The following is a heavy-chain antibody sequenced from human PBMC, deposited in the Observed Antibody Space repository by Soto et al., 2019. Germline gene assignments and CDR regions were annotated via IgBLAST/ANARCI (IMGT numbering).Heavy chain of an antibody. V-gene: IGHV1-8*01. D-gene: IGHD3-3*01. CDR2: MNPNSGNT. CDR3: ARAPPNVSVTIFGLLTQMIHDYYMDV. J-gene: IGHJ6*03. CDR1: GYTFTSYD. Sequence: ASVKVSCKASGYTFTSYDINWVRQATGQGPEWMGWMNPNSGNTGHAQKFQGRVTMTMNTSISTAYMALSSLRSEDTAVYYCARAPPNVSVTIFGLLTQMIHDYYMDVCGKWTTVTVS.